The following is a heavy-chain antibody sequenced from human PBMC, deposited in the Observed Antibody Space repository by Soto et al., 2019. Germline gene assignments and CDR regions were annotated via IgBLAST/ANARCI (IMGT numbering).Heavy chain of an antibody. V-gene: IGHV1-46*01. D-gene: IGHD3-22*01. CDR1: GYTFTSYY. Sequence: QVQLVQSGAEVKKPGASVKVSCKASGYTFTSYYMHWVRQAPGQGLEWMGIINPSGGSTSYAQKFQGRVTMTRDTSTSTVYMALSSLRSEDTAVYYCARDRYYDSSGYYYFDYWGQGTLVTVSS. CDR3: ARDRYYDSSGYYYFDY. CDR2: INPSGGST. J-gene: IGHJ4*02.